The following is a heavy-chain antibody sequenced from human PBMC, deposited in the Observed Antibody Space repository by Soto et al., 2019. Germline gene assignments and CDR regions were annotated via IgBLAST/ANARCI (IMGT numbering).Heavy chain of an antibody. CDR2: IIPILGIA. J-gene: IGHJ4*02. CDR3: ASSVVTAIHPNSPLFDY. V-gene: IGHV1-69*02. D-gene: IGHD2-21*02. Sequence: QVQLVQSGAEVKKPGSSVKVSCKASGGTFSSYTISWVRQAPGQGLEWMGRIIPILGIANYAQKFQGRVTITAEKSTSTAYMELSSLRSEDTAVYYCASSVVTAIHPNSPLFDYGGQGTLVTVSS. CDR1: GGTFSSYT.